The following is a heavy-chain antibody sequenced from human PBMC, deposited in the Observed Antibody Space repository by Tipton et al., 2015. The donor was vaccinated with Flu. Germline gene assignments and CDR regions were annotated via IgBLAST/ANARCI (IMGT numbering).Heavy chain of an antibody. CDR3: AKDHRYCSSTSCPYYFDY. CDR1: GFTFSSYG. CDR2: IRCDGSNK. D-gene: IGHD2-2*01. V-gene: IGHV3-30*02. Sequence: GSLRLSYAASGFTFSSYGMHWVRQAPGKGLEWVAFIRCDGSNKYYADSVKGRFTISRDNSKNTLYLQMNSLRAEDTAVYYCAKDHRYCSSTSCPYYFDYWGQGTLVTVSS. J-gene: IGHJ4*02.